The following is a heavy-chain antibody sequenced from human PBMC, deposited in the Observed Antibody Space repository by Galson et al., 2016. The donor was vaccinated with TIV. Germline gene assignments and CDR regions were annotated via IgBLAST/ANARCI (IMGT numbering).Heavy chain of an antibody. J-gene: IGHJ5*02. V-gene: IGHV3-9*01. CDR1: GFTFGDYA. CDR3: AKASGSCSGSSCYGDRFDP. Sequence: SLRLSCAASGFTFGDYAMHWVRQTPGKGLEWVSGIGWNSYTIDYAASVKGRFTVSRDNAKNSLFLQMNSLRPEDTALYYCAKASGSCSGSSCYGDRFDPWGQGTLVAVSS. D-gene: IGHD2-2*01. CDR2: IGWNSYTI.